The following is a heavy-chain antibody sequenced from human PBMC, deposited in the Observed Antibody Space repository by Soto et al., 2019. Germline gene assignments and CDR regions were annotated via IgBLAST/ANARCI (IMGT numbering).Heavy chain of an antibody. CDR1: GGTFSSYA. Sequence: ASVKLSCKDSGGTFSSYAISSVRQSPRQGLEWMGGIIPIFGTANYAQKFQGRVTITADESTSTAYMELSSLRSEDTAVYYCARPRYSSSWSYYYYYGMDVWGQGTTVTVSS. CDR2: IIPIFGTA. CDR3: ARPRYSSSWSYYYYYGMDV. J-gene: IGHJ6*02. D-gene: IGHD6-13*01. V-gene: IGHV1-69*13.